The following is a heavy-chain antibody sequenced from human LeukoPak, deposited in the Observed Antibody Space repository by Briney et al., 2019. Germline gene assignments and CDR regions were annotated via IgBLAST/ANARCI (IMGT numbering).Heavy chain of an antibody. V-gene: IGHV1-46*01. D-gene: IGHD6-13*01. Sequence: ASVKVSCKASGYTFTSYYMHWVRQAPGQGLEWMGIINPSGGSTSYAQKFQGRVTMTRDTSTSTVYMELSSLRSEDTAVYYCAKYVAAGTGGDYFDYWGQGTLVTVSS. J-gene: IGHJ4*02. CDR1: GYTFTSYY. CDR3: AKYVAAGTGGDYFDY. CDR2: INPSGGST.